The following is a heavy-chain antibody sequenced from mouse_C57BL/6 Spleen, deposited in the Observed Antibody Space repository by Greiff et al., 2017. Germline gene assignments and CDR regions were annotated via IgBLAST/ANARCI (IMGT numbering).Heavy chain of an antibody. J-gene: IGHJ1*03. Sequence: DVKLVESGGGLVQPGGSLSLSCAASGFTFTDYYMSWVRQPPGKALEWLGFIRNKANGYTTEYSASVKGRFTISRDNSQSILYLQMNALRAEDSATYYCAISHGSGYGYFDVWGTGTTVTVSS. D-gene: IGHD1-1*01. V-gene: IGHV7-3*01. CDR1: GFTFTDYY. CDR3: AISHGSGYGYFDV. CDR2: IRNKANGYTT.